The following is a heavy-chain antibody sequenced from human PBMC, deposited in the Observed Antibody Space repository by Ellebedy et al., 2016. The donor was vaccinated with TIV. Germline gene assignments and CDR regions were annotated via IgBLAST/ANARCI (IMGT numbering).Heavy chain of an antibody. D-gene: IGHD1-1*01. V-gene: IGHV4-39*07. Sequence: SETLSLXXTVSGGSISSSSYYWSWIRQPPGKGLEWIGEINHSGSTNYNPSLKSRVTISVDTSKNQFSLQLNSVTPEDTAVYYCARFLERRFPLNVYYYFDYWGQGTLVTVSS. J-gene: IGHJ4*02. CDR3: ARFLERRFPLNVYYYFDY. CDR2: INHSGST. CDR1: GGSISSSSYY.